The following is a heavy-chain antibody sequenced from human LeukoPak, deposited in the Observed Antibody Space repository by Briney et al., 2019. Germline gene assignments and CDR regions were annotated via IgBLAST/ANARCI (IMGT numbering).Heavy chain of an antibody. D-gene: IGHD2-15*01. CDR1: GFTVSSSY. CDR3: AAGGRSVLDF. CDR2: IYSGGNS. Sequence: GGSLRLSCAASGFTVSSSYMTWVRQAPGKGLEWVSVIYSGGNSYYADFLKGRFTISRDNSKNTLYLQMNNLRAEDTAVYYCAAGGRSVLDFWGQGTLVTVSP. J-gene: IGHJ4*02. V-gene: IGHV3-66*01.